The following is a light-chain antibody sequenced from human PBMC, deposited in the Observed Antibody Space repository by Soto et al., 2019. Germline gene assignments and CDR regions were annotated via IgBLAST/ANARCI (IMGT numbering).Light chain of an antibody. Sequence: EIVMTQSPATLSVSPGERVTLSCRASQSVSGNLAWYQQKPGQAPRLLIYGASTRVTGIPARCSGSGSGTEFTLTISSLQSEDFAVYYCQQYNNWLFTFGGGTRVEIK. J-gene: IGKJ4*01. CDR2: GAS. CDR1: QSVSGN. V-gene: IGKV3-15*01. CDR3: QQYNNWLFT.